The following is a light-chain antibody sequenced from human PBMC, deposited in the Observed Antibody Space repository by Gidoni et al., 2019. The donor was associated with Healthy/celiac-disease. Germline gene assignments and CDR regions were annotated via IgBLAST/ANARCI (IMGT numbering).Light chain of an antibody. CDR3: QQLNSYHPLT. J-gene: IGKJ4*01. CDR1: QVISSY. CDR2: AAS. V-gene: IGKV1-9*01. Sequence: GDRVTITCRASQVISSYLAWYQQKPGKAPKLLIYAASTLQSGVPSRFSGSGSGTEFTLTISSLQPEDFATYYCQQLNSYHPLTFGGGTKVEIK.